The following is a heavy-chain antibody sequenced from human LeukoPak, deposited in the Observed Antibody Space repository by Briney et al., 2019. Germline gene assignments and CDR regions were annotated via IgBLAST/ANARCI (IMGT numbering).Heavy chain of an antibody. Sequence: SETLSLTCTVSGGSIISYYWSWIRQPPGKGLEWIGYIYYSGSTNYNPSLKSRVTISVDTSKNQFSLKLSSVTAADTAVYYCASRGYSYGWVSYYYMDVWGKGTTVTVSS. CDR2: IYYSGST. J-gene: IGHJ6*03. CDR1: GGSIISYY. V-gene: IGHV4-59*08. D-gene: IGHD5-18*01. CDR3: ASRGYSYGWVSYYYMDV.